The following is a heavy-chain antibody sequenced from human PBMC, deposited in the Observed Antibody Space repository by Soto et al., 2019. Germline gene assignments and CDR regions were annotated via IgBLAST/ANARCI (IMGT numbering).Heavy chain of an antibody. V-gene: IGHV3-74*01. D-gene: IGHD6-13*01. CDR2: INSDGSDT. CDR3: ARLDSSSWAFDY. CDR1: GFTFSSYW. J-gene: IGHJ4*02. Sequence: EMQLVESGGGLVQPVGSLRLSCAASGFTFSSYWMNWVRQGPGKGLVWVSRINSDGSDTSYADSVKGRFTISRDNAKNTLYLQMNSLRAEDTAVYYCARLDSSSWAFDYWGQGTLVTVSS.